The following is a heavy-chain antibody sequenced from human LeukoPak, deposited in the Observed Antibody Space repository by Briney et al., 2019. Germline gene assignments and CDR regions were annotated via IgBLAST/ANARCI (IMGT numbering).Heavy chain of an antibody. CDR1: GYTFSSYG. J-gene: IGHJ5*02. CDR2: ISAYRGNT. CDR3: ARGSAVYCSSTSCYSWFDP. Sequence: ASVKVSCKASGYTFSSYGISWVRQAPGQGLEWMGWISAYRGNTNYAQNFQGRVTMTTDTSTSTAYMELRSLRSDDTAVYYCARGSAVYCSSTSCYSWFDPWGQGTLVTVSS. V-gene: IGHV1-18*01. D-gene: IGHD2-2*01.